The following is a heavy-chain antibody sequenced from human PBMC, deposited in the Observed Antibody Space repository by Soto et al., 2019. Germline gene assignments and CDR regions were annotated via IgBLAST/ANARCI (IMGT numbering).Heavy chain of an antibody. J-gene: IGHJ6*02. Sequence: VQLVQSGAEVKKPGSSVKVSCKASGGTFSSYAISWVRQAPGQGLEWMGGIIPIFGTANYAQKFQGRVTITADKSTSTAYMELSSLRSEDTAVYYCARRSMVRGVIITPYYYYGMDVWGQGTTVTVSS. D-gene: IGHD3-10*01. V-gene: IGHV1-69*06. CDR2: IIPIFGTA. CDR3: ARRSMVRGVIITPYYYYGMDV. CDR1: GGTFSSYA.